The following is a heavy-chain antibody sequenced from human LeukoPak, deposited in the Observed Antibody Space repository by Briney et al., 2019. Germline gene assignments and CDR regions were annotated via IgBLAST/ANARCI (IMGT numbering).Heavy chain of an antibody. CDR2: ISGSGGST. V-gene: IGHV3-23*01. Sequence: GGSLRLSCAASGFTFSSYAMSWVRQAPGRGLEWVSAISGSGGSTYYADSVKGRFTISRDNSKNTLYLQMNSLRAEDTAVYYCAAEYYDILTGSNYYYGMDVWCQGTTVTVSS. D-gene: IGHD3-9*01. J-gene: IGHJ6*02. CDR1: GFTFSSYA. CDR3: AAEYYDILTGSNYYYGMDV.